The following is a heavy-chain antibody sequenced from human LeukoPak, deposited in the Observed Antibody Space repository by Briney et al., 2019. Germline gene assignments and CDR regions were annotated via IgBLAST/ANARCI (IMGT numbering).Heavy chain of an antibody. V-gene: IGHV1-18*04. D-gene: IGHD1-26*01. CDR2: ISAYNGNT. J-gene: IGHJ4*02. CDR1: GYTFTGYY. Sequence: ASVKVSCTASGYTFTGYYMHWVRQAPGQGLEWMGWISAYNGNTNYAQKLQGRVTMTTDISTSTAYMELRSLRSDDTAVYYCARDQYVSYPDWGQGTLVTVSS. CDR3: ARDQYVSYPD.